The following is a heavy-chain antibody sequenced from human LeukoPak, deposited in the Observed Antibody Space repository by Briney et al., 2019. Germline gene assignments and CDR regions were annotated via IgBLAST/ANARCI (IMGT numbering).Heavy chain of an antibody. V-gene: IGHV3-48*03. J-gene: IGHJ5*01. CDR1: GFIFSNFE. D-gene: IGHD3-22*01. CDR3: ARSSGSYTPFDS. CDR2: ISHTGDI. Sequence: PGGSLRLPCAASGFIFSNFEMNWVRQAPGKGLEWVSHISHTGDIKYADSVKGRFTISRDNSKNSQYLQMTSLRAEDAAVYYCARSSGSYTPFDSWGQVILVTVSS.